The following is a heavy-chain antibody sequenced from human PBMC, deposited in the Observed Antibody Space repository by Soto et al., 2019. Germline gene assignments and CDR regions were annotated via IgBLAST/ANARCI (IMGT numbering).Heavy chain of an antibody. V-gene: IGHV4-4*02. Sequence: QVHLQESGPGLVKPSETLSLTCTISGGSTSSSDWWTWVRQPPGEGLEWIGEIHRSGVTNYNSSLKRRLTIRLDPSRNQFSLSLTSVTAADAAVYFCAGRPEIHPRWGQGILVPVSS. CDR2: IHRSGVT. D-gene: IGHD1-26*01. CDR1: GGSTSSSDW. CDR3: AGRPEIHPR. J-gene: IGHJ4*02.